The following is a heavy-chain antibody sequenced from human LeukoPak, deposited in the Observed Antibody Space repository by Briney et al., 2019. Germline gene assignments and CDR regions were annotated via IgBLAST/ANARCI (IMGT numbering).Heavy chain of an antibody. D-gene: IGHD3-22*01. CDR2: ISSSSSYI. CDR3: ARDDRRYYGMDV. V-gene: IGHV3-21*01. Sequence: GGSLRLSCAASGFTFSSYSMNWVRQAPGKGLEWVSSISSSSSYIYYADSVKGRFTISRDNAKNSLYLQMNSLRAEDTAVYYCARDDRRYYGMDVWGQGTTVTVSS. CDR1: GFTFSSYS. J-gene: IGHJ6*02.